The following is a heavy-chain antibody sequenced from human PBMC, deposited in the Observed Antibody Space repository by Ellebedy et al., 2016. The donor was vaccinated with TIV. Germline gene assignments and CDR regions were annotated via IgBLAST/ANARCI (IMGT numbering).Heavy chain of an antibody. Sequence: MPSETLSLTCTVSADSISGSNCYWGWLRQPPGKELECSGNIYYSGVTYYNPSLKSRFTISVDTSKNQFSLRLSSVTAADTAVYYCARVETVNTFHYDSWGQGTLVTVSS. V-gene: IGHV4-39*07. CDR1: ADSISGSNCY. D-gene: IGHD4-11*01. CDR2: IYYSGVT. J-gene: IGHJ4*02. CDR3: ARVETVNTFHYDS.